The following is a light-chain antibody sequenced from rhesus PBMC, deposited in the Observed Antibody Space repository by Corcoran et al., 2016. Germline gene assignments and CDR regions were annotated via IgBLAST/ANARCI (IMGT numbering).Light chain of an antibody. J-gene: IGKJ4*01. CDR2: KAS. Sequence: DIQMTQSPSSLSASVGDRVTITCRASENANNYLNWYQQKPGKAPKLLIYKASTLQSGVPSRFSGSGSGTDYTFTISSLQPEDVATYYCQHGYGTPLTFGGGTKVEIK. V-gene: IGKV1-74*01. CDR3: QHGYGTPLT. CDR1: ENANNY.